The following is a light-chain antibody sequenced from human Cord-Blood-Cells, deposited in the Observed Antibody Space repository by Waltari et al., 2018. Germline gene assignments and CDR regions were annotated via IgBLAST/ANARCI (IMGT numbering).Light chain of an antibody. CDR2: AAS. CDR3: QPRYSTPPT. V-gene: IGKV1-39*01. J-gene: IGKJ4*01. CDR1: QSISSY. Sequence: IQMTQSPSSLSASVGDRVTITCRASQSISSYLNWYQQEPGKAPKLLIYAASSLQSWVPSRFSCRGSGTDLNLTISSLQSEDIATYYCQPRYSTPPTVGGGTKVEIK.